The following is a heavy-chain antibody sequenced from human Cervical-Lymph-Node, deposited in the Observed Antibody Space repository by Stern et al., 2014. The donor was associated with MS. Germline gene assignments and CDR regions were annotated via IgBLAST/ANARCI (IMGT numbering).Heavy chain of an antibody. D-gene: IGHD1-14*01. V-gene: IGHV3-30*18. Sequence: VQLVESGGGVVQPGRSLRLSCAASGFTFSSYGMHWVRQAPGKGLEWVAVISYDGSNKYYADSVKGRFTISSDNSKNTLYLQMNSLRGEDTAVYYCAKGPYDLTGTNALDDWGQGTLVTVSS. CDR1: GFTFSSYG. CDR2: ISYDGSNK. CDR3: AKGPYDLTGTNALDD. J-gene: IGHJ4*02.